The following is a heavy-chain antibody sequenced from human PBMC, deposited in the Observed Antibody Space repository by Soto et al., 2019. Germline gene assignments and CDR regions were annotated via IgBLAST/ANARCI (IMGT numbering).Heavy chain of an antibody. CDR3: AIKRDGYNFDY. CDR2: MNTNSDNT. Sequence: QVQLVQSGAEVKKPGASVKVSCKASGYTFTSYGINWVRQATGQGLEWMGWMNTNSDNTGHAQTSQGRVTMTRNTSISTAYMELSSLRSEDTAVYYCAIKRDGYNFDYWGQGTLVTVSS. CDR1: GYTFTSYG. D-gene: IGHD5-12*01. J-gene: IGHJ4*02. V-gene: IGHV1-8*01.